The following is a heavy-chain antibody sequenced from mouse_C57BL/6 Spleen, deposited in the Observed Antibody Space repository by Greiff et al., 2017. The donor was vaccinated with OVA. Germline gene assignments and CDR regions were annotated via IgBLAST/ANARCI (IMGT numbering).Heavy chain of an antibody. D-gene: IGHD1-1*01. V-gene: IGHV1-59*01. Sequence: QVQLQQPGAELVRPGTSVKLSCKASGYTFTSYWMHWVKQRPGQGLEWIGVIDPSDSYTNYNQKFKGKATLTVDTSSSTAYMQLSSLTSEDSAVYYCARSGSSFDWYFDVWGTGPRSPSPQ. CDR1: GYTFTSYW. CDR3: ARSGSSFDWYFDV. CDR2: IDPSDSYT. J-gene: IGHJ1*03.